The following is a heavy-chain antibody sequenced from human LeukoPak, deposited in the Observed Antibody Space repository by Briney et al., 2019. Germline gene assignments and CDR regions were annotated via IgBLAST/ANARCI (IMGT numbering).Heavy chain of an antibody. V-gene: IGHV3-23*01. Sequence: PGGSLRLSCAASGFTFSSYAMSWVRQAPGKGLEWVSAISGSGGSTYYADSVKSRFTISRDNSKSTLYLQMNSLRAEDTAVYYCAKKGYSSGSETFDYWGQGTLVTVSS. CDR3: AKKGYSSGSETFDY. D-gene: IGHD6-19*01. CDR1: GFTFSSYA. J-gene: IGHJ4*02. CDR2: ISGSGGST.